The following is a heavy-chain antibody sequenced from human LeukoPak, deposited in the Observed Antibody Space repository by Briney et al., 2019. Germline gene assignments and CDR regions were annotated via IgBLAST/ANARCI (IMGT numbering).Heavy chain of an antibody. D-gene: IGHD6-13*01. V-gene: IGHV4-59*11. Sequence: SSETLSLTCTVSSVSISSHDWSWIRQSPGKGLEWIGYSHYSGDTSYNPSLKSRVTISIDTSKNPLYLKLSSVTAADTAMYFCAKGAYSRTSYYHYYMDVWGKGTTVTVSS. CDR1: SVSISSHD. J-gene: IGHJ6*03. CDR2: SHYSGDT. CDR3: AKGAYSRTSYYHYYMDV.